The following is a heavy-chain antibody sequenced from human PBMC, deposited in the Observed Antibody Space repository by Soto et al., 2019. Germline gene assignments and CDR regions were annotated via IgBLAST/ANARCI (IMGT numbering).Heavy chain of an antibody. CDR3: ARGPISLYSADFR. Sequence: QVQLVQSGAEVKKPGASVRISCRTSGYTFTSYAITWLRHAPGQRLEWMGWINGGNGDTKYSPKFQDRLSITRDTSASTVALLLRSLTSEDTAIYYCARGPISLYSADFRWGEGTLVTVAS. D-gene: IGHD1-26*01. V-gene: IGHV1-3*01. CDR2: INGGNGDT. CDR1: GYTFTSYA. J-gene: IGHJ4*02.